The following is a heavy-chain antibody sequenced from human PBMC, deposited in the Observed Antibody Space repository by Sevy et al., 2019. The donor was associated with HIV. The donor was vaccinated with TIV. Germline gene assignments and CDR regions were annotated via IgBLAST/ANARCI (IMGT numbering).Heavy chain of an antibody. CDR2: IYYSGST. D-gene: IGHD3-3*01. J-gene: IGHJ6*03. CDR1: GGSISSYY. CDR3: ARDLPSYDFWSGSFYYYMDV. V-gene: IGHV4-59*01. Sequence: SETLSLTCTVSGGSISSYYWSWIRQPPGKGLEWIGYIYYSGSTNYNPSLKSRVTISVDTSKNQFSLKLSSETAADTAVYYCARDLPSYDFWSGSFYYYMDVWGKGTTVTVSS.